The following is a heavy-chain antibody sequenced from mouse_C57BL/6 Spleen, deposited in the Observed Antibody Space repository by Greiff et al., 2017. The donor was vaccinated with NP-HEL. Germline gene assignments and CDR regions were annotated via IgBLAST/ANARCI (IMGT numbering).Heavy chain of an antibody. Sequence: QVQLQQPGAELVRPGTSVKLSCKASGYTFTSYWMHWVKQRPGQGLEWIGVIDPSDSYTNYNQKFKGKATLTVDTSSSTAYMQLSSLTSEDSAVYYCARSPYYSNCDYWGQGTTLTVSS. CDR1: GYTFTSYW. J-gene: IGHJ2*01. CDR2: IDPSDSYT. D-gene: IGHD2-5*01. V-gene: IGHV1-59*01. CDR3: ARSPYYSNCDY.